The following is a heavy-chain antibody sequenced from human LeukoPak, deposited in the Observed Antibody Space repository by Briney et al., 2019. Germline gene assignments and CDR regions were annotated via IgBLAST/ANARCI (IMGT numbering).Heavy chain of an antibody. J-gene: IGHJ6*03. CDR1: GYAFTSYY. CDR3: ATDHGRYYMDV. V-gene: IGHV1-46*01. CDR2: INPSGGGT. Sequence: ASVKVSCKASGYAFTSYYMHWVRQAPGQGLEWMGIINPSGGGTSYTQKFQGRVTMTRDTSTSTVYMELTSLRSEDTAVYYCATDHGRYYMDVWGKGTTVTVSS.